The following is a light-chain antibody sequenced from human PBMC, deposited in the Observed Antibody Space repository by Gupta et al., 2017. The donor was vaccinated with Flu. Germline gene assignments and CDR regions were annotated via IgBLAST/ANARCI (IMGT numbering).Light chain of an antibody. V-gene: IGKV3-11*01. CDR3: QQRSNWPPPYS. Sequence: IVLTQSPATLSLSPGERATLSCRASQSVSSYLAWYQQKPGQAPRLLIYDASNRATGTPARFSGSGSGTDFTLTISSLEPEDVAVYYCQQRSNWPPPYSFGQGTKLEIK. CDR1: QSVSSY. CDR2: DAS. J-gene: IGKJ2*03.